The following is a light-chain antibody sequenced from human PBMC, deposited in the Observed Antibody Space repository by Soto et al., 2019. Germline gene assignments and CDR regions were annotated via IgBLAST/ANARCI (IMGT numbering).Light chain of an antibody. CDR3: QSYDSRLSGWGL. CDR2: GNS. V-gene: IGLV1-40*01. Sequence: QSVLTQPPSVSGAPGQRVTITCTGSSSNIGARYDVHWYQQLPGTAPKLLIYGNSNRPSGVPDRFSGSKSRTSASLAITGLQADDEADYYCQSYDSRLSGWGLFVGGTTLTVL. CDR1: SSNIGARYD. J-gene: IGLJ2*01.